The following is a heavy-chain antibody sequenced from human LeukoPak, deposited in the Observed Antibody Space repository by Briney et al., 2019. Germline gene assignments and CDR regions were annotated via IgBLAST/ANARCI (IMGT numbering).Heavy chain of an antibody. D-gene: IGHD3-22*01. V-gene: IGHV3-53*01. Sequence: PGGSLRLSCAASGFTVSSNYMSWVRQAPGKGLEWVSVIYSGGSTYYADSVKGRFTISRDNSKNTLCLQMNSLRAEDTAVYYCARVLSSGYSPDDYFDYWGQGTLVTVSS. CDR3: ARVLSSGYSPDDYFDY. CDR1: GFTVSSNY. CDR2: IYSGGST. J-gene: IGHJ4*02.